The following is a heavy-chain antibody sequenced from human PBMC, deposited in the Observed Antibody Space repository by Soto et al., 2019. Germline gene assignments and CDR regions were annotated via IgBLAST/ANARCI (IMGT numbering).Heavy chain of an antibody. CDR3: ASSQKGYNWNYFDH. CDR1: GGSISGSYYY. CDR2: VFYTGFT. Sequence: SETLSLTCAVSGGSISGSYYYWGWLRQSPGRGPEWIGSVFYTGFTSYNPSLESRVSVSVGTSKNQFSLKVSAVTAAGTAVYYCASSQKGYNWNYFDHWGQGALVTVSS. J-gene: IGHJ4*02. V-gene: IGHV4-39*01. D-gene: IGHD1-20*01.